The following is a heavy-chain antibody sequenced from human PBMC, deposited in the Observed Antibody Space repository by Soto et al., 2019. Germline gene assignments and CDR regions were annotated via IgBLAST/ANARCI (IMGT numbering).Heavy chain of an antibody. CDR3: ASSAICVRALYYMDV. J-gene: IGHJ6*03. Sequence: QVQLVQSGAEVKKPGSSVKVSCKASGGTFSSYTISWVRQAPGQGLEWMGRILPILGIANYAQKFQGRVTITADKSTRTAYMELSSLRSEDTAVYYCASSAICVRALYYMDVWGKGTTVTVSS. CDR1: GGTFSSYT. V-gene: IGHV1-69*02. CDR2: ILPILGIA.